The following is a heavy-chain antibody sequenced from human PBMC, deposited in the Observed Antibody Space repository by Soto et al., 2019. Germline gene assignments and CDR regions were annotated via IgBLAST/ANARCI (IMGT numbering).Heavy chain of an antibody. CDR1: GYSFTSYW. CDR3: ARQTTLPVYYMDV. CDR2: IYPGDSDT. Sequence: PGESLKISCKGSGYSFTSYWIGWVRQMPGKGLEWMGIIYPGDSDTRYSPSFQGQVTISADKSISTAYLQWSSLKASDTAMYYCARQTTLPVYYMDVWGKGTTVTVSS. J-gene: IGHJ6*03. V-gene: IGHV5-51*01.